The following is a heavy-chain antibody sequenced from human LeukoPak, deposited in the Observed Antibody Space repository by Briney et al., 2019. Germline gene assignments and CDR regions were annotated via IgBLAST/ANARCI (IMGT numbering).Heavy chain of an antibody. D-gene: IGHD6-19*01. J-gene: IGHJ4*02. CDR3: ARDPTPAVAGTRADY. CDR1: GDSVSSNSAA. V-gene: IGHV6-1*01. CDR2: TYYRSRWYN. Sequence: SQTLSLTCVISGDSVSSNSAAWNWIRQSPSRGLEWLGRTYYRSRWYNDYSVSLKSRISINPDTSKNQFSLKLSSVTAADTAVYYCARDPTPAVAGTRADYWGQGTLVTVSS.